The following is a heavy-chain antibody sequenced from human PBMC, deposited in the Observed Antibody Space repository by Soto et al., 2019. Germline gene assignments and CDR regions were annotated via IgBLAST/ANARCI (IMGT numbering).Heavy chain of an antibody. CDR1: GFSLSNARMG. D-gene: IGHD2-15*01. V-gene: IGHV2-26*01. J-gene: IGHJ6*03. CDR2: IFSNDAK. CDR3: ARIGGYYYYCVDV. Sequence: SGPTLVNPTETLTLTCTVSGFSLSNARMGVSWIRQPPGKALEWLAHIFSNDAKSYSTTLKSRLTISKDTSKSQVVLTMTNMDPVDTATYYCARIGGYYYYCVDVWGKGTTVTVSS.